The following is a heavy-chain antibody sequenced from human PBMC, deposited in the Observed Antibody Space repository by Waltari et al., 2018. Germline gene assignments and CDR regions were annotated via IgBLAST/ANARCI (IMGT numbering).Heavy chain of an antibody. CDR1: GYTFTAYF. CDR2: IDPNSGVT. V-gene: IGHV1-2*02. J-gene: IGHJ4*02. Sequence: QVQLVQSGAEVKRPGASVTVSCKPSGYTFTAYFIHWVRQAPQGLEWMGWIDPNSGVTNYEPKFQGRVTMTRDTSISTTYMDLSNLRSDDTAVYYCARGPSTGAFDYWGQGTLVTVSS. CDR3: ARGPSTGAFDY.